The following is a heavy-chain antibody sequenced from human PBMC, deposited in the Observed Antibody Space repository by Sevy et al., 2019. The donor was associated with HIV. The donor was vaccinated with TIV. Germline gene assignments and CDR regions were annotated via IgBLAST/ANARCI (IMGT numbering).Heavy chain of an antibody. CDR2: IKPDGSEK. CDR1: GFSFSHYW. D-gene: IGHD6-19*01. CDR3: ARGRGWCDY. Sequence: GGSPRLSCAVSGFSFSHYWMTWVRQAPGKGLEWVANIKPDGSEKYYVDSVKGRFTISRDNAKNSLYLQMSSLGVEDTAIYYCARGRGWCDYWGQGIMVTVSS. J-gene: IGHJ4*02. V-gene: IGHV3-7*03.